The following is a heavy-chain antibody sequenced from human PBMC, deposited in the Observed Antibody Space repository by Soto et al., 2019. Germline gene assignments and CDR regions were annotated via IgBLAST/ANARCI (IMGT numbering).Heavy chain of an antibody. Sequence: PGGALRLSCAASGFTLSSYPMWWVRQAPGKGLECVSAISGGGETTYYADSVKGRFTISRDNSKNTLYLQMNSLRAEVTAVYYCAFNSGSGSDYFDDWGQGTLVTV. CDR2: ISGGGETT. J-gene: IGHJ4*02. V-gene: IGHV3-23*01. CDR1: GFTLSSYP. CDR3: AFNSGSGSDYFDD. D-gene: IGHD3-10*01.